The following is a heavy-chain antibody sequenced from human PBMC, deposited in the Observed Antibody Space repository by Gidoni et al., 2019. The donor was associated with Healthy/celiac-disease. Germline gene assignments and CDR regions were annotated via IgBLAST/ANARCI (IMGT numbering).Heavy chain of an antibody. Sequence: QVQLVESRGGGVQPGRSLRLSCAVSGFPFSSYGMHWVRQAPGKGLEWVAVISYDGSNKYYADSVKGRFTISRDNSKNTLYLQMNSLRAEDTAVYYCAKSGGDYGDYVTYYYYGMDVWGQGTTVTVSS. J-gene: IGHJ6*02. CDR2: ISYDGSNK. CDR1: GFPFSSYG. V-gene: IGHV3-30*18. D-gene: IGHD4-17*01. CDR3: AKSGGDYGDYVTYYYYGMDV.